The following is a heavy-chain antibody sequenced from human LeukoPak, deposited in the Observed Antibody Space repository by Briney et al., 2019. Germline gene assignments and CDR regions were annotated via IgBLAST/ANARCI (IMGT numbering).Heavy chain of an antibody. CDR1: GGSFSGYY. J-gene: IGHJ4*02. Sequence: SETLSLTCAVYGGSFSGYYWSWIRQPPGKGLEWIGEINHSGSTNYNPSLKSRVTISVDTSKNQFSLKLSSVTAADTAVYYCARLYASSYSHLLDYWGQGTLVTVSS. CDR2: INHSGST. CDR3: ARLYASSYSHLLDY. D-gene: IGHD1-26*01. V-gene: IGHV4-34*01.